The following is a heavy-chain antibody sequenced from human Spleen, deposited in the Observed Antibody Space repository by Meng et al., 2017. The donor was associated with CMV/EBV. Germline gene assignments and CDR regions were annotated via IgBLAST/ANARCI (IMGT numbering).Heavy chain of an antibody. J-gene: IGHJ6*02. CDR2: INDSGST. CDR1: GGSFSGYA. Sequence: GSLRLSCGVYGGSFSGYAWSWIRQSPGKGLEWIGEINDSGSTNYNPSLKSRVSISVDTSKNHFSLRLRSVTAADTAVYYCARYSITIFGMVHYYYYGMDVWGQGTTVTVSS. D-gene: IGHD3-3*01. V-gene: IGHV4-34*01. CDR3: ARYSITIFGMVHYYYYGMDV.